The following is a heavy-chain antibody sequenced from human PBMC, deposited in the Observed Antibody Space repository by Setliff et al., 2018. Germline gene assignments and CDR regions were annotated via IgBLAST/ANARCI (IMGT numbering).Heavy chain of an antibody. CDR3: ARDDSDDYGTYYYYYMDV. Sequence: GGSLRLSCAASGFSLSIFWMSWVRQAPGKGLEWVSYISSGSSTIYYADSARGRFTISRDNAKSSLYLQMNSLRAEDTAVYYCARDDSDDYGTYYYYYMDVWGKGTTVTVSS. D-gene: IGHD4-17*01. CDR2: ISSGSSTI. CDR1: GFSLSIFW. J-gene: IGHJ6*03. V-gene: IGHV3-48*01.